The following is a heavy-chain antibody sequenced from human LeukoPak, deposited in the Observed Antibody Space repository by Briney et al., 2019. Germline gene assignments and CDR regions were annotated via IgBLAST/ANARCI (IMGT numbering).Heavy chain of an antibody. V-gene: IGHV1-24*01. J-gene: IGHJ3*02. D-gene: IGHD2-2*01. Sequence: ASVKVSCKVSGYTLTELSMHWVRQAPGKGLEWMGGFDPEDGETIYAQKFQGRVTMTEDTSTDTAYMELSSLRSEDTAVYYCATDYFFVRCSSTSCYQGGRAFDIWGQGTMVTVSS. CDR3: ATDYFFVRCSSTSCYQGGRAFDI. CDR1: GYTLTELS. CDR2: FDPEDGET.